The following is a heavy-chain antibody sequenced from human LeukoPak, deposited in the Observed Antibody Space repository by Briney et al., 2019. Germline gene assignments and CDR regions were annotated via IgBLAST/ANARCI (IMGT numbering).Heavy chain of an antibody. CDR3: AKVEPYSSSWYVFDY. CDR2: ISGSGGST. V-gene: IGHV3-23*01. J-gene: IGHJ4*02. D-gene: IGHD6-13*01. Sequence: PGGSLRLSCVGSGLTFSSYWMSWVRQAPGKGLEWVSAISGSGGSTYYADSVKGRFTISRDNSKNTLYLQMNSLRAEDTAVYYCAKVEPYSSSWYVFDYWGQGTLVTVSS. CDR1: GLTFSSYW.